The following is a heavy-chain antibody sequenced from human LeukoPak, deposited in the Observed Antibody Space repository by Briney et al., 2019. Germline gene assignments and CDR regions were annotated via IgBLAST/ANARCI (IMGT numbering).Heavy chain of an antibody. Sequence: GGSLRLSCAASGFTLGIYAMNWVRQAPGKGLEWVSYIGPSGSNIYYADSVKGRFTISRDNAKDSLYLQMNSLRAEDTAVYYCAKNDFGSGWVGDYWGQGTLVTVSS. CDR3: AKNDFGSGWVGDY. D-gene: IGHD6-19*01. V-gene: IGHV3-48*01. CDR2: IGPSGSNI. J-gene: IGHJ4*02. CDR1: GFTLGIYA.